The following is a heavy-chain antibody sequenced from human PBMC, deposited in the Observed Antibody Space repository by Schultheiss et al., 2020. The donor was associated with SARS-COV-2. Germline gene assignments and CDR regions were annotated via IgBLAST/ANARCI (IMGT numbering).Heavy chain of an antibody. CDR1: GGSFSGYY. V-gene: IGHV4-34*01. J-gene: IGHJ6*02. Sequence: SETLSLTCAVYGGSFSGYYWSWIRQPPGKGLEWIGEINHSGSTNYNPSLKSRVTISVDTSKNQFSLKLSSVTAADTAVYYCASLAQDNCSGGSCYPPLNYYYYGMDVWGQGTTVTVSS. CDR3: ASLAQDNCSGGSCYPPLNYYYYGMDV. D-gene: IGHD2-15*01. CDR2: INHSGST.